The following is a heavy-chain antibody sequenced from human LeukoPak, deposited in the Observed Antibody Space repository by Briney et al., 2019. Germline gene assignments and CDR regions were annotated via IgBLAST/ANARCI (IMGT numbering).Heavy chain of an antibody. V-gene: IGHV3-53*01. CDR2: IYSGGST. Sequence: GGSLRLSCAASGFTVSSNYMSWVRQAPGKGLEWVSVIYSGGSTYYADSVKGRFTISRDNSKNTLYLQMNSLRAEDTAVYYCARVSRSSGWYAGGEVGMDVRGQGTTVTVSS. CDR3: ARVSRSSGWYAGGEVGMDV. D-gene: IGHD6-19*01. J-gene: IGHJ6*02. CDR1: GFTVSSNY.